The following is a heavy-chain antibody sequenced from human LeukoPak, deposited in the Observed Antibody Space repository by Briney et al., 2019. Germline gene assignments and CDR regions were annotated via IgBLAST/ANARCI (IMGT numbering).Heavy chain of an antibody. CDR1: GGSISSYY. CDR3: AGKGASFDY. J-gene: IGHJ4*02. Sequence: SETLSLTCTVSGGSISSYYWSWIRQPPGKGLEWIGYIYYSGSTNYNPSLKSRVTISVDTSKNQSSLKLSSVTAADTAVYYCAGKGASFDYWGQGTLVTVSS. V-gene: IGHV4-59*08. D-gene: IGHD1-26*01. CDR2: IYYSGST.